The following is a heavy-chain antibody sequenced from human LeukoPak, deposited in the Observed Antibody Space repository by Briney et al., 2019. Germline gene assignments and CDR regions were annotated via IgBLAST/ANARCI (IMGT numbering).Heavy chain of an antibody. Sequence: SSETLSLTCTVSGGSISSYYWSWIRQPPGKGLEWIGYIYYTGSTNYNPSLKSRVTMSVDTSKNQFSLKLSSVTAADTAVYYCARYDFNKFFDYWGQGTLVTVSP. D-gene: IGHD3-3*01. CDR3: ARYDFNKFFDY. CDR2: IYYTGST. CDR1: GGSISSYY. J-gene: IGHJ4*02. V-gene: IGHV4-59*01.